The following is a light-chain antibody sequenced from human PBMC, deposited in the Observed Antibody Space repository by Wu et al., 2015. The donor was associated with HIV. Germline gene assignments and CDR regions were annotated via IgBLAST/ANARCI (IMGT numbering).Light chain of an antibody. CDR1: QSISNY. CDR2: AAS. CDR3: QKYNTAPWT. J-gene: IGKJ1*01. Sequence: DIQMTQSPSSLSASVGDRVTITCRASQSISNYLNWYQQKPGKAPKLLISAASSLQGGVPSRFSGSGSGTDFTLTISSLQPEDVATYYCQKYNTAPWTFGQGTKVEMK. V-gene: IGKV1-39*01.